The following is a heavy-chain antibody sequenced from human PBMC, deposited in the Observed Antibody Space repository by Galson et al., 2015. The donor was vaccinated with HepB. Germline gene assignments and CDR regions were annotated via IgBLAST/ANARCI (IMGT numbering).Heavy chain of an antibody. CDR3: ARKFDSSGYFSD. V-gene: IGHV3-23*01. CDR2: ISGSGTTT. CDR1: GFTFTRYA. J-gene: IGHJ4*02. Sequence: SLRLSCAASGFTFTRYALNWVRQAPGKSLEWVSGISGSGTTTSYADSVKGRFTISSDISRNTIYLQTNSLRVEDTAVYYCARKFDSSGYFSDWGQGTLVTVSS. D-gene: IGHD3-22*01.